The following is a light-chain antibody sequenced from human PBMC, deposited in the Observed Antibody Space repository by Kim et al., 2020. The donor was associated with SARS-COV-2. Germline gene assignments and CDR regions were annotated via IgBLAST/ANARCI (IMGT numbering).Light chain of an antibody. CDR1: QSVSRDC. CDR3: QQYGSSTLT. V-gene: IGKV3-20*01. J-gene: IGKJ4*01. CDR2: GAS. Sequence: EIVLTQSPGTLSLSPGEGATLSCRASQSVSRDCLAWYQQKPGQTPRLFIYGASNRATGISDRFSGSGSGTDFTLTISRLEPEDSAVYYCQQYGSSTLTFGGGTKVDIK.